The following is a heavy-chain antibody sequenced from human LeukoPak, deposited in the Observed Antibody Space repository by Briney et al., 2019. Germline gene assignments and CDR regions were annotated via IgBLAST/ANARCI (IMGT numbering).Heavy chain of an antibody. CDR1: GYTFTSYY. Sequence: SVKVSCKASGYTFTSYYMHWVRQAPGQGLEWMGGIIPIFGTANYAQKFQGRVTITTDESTSTAYMELSSLRSEDTAVYYCARVRGCSSTSCYGQADYWGQGTLVTVSS. CDR2: IIPIFGTA. J-gene: IGHJ4*02. CDR3: ARVRGCSSTSCYGQADY. V-gene: IGHV1-69*05. D-gene: IGHD2-2*01.